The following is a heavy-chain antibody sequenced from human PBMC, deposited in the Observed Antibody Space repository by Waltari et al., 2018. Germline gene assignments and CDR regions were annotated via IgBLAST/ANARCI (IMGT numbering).Heavy chain of an antibody. CDR3: VKDEWEAYFEF. Sequence: EVQLVESGGGLVQPGGSLRLSCEASGFTLSSYWMSWVRQGPGKGLGGVANVKQDGRAKNHVDSVKGRFTISRDNARNIVYLQMNSLRDEDTAVYYCVKDEWEAYFEFWGQGTLVTVSS. CDR1: GFTLSSYW. J-gene: IGHJ4*02. D-gene: IGHD1-26*01. CDR2: VKQDGRAK. V-gene: IGHV3-7*01.